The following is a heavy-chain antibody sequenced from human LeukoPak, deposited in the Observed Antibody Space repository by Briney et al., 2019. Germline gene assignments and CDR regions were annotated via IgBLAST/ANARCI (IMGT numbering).Heavy chain of an antibody. CDR3: ARVRLYDFSSIDY. CDR2: TSYDGSNK. Sequence: GGSLRLSCAASGFTFSSYAMHWVRQAPGKGLEWVAVTSYDGSNKYYADSVKGRFTISRDNSKNTLYLQMNSLRAEDTAVYYCARVRLYDFSSIDYWGQGTLVTVSS. CDR1: GFTFSSYA. D-gene: IGHD3-3*01. J-gene: IGHJ4*02. V-gene: IGHV3-30-3*01.